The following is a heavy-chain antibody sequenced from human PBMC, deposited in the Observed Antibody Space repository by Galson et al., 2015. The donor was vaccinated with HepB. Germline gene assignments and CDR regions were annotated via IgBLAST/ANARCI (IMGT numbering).Heavy chain of an antibody. Sequence: SLRLSCAASGFTFSSYGMHWVRQAPGKGLEWVAVIWYDGSNKYYADSVKGRFTISRDNSKNTLYLQMNSLRAEDTAVYYCARDQGYSYGLALLYGMDVWGQGTTVTVSS. CDR3: ARDQGYSYGLALLYGMDV. D-gene: IGHD5-18*01. CDR1: GFTFSSYG. CDR2: IWYDGSNK. J-gene: IGHJ6*02. V-gene: IGHV3-33*01.